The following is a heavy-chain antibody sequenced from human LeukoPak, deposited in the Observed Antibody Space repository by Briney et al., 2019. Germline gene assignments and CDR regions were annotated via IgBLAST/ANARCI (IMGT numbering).Heavy chain of an antibody. V-gene: IGHV3-30*18. D-gene: IGHD6-13*01. Sequence: PGGSLRLSCAASGFTFSSYGMHWVRQAPGKGLEWVAVISYDGSNKYYADSVKGRFTISRDNSKNTLYLRMNSLRAEDTAVYYCAKDLMAAAGTPWFDPWGQGTLVTVSS. CDR2: ISYDGSNK. CDR1: GFTFSSYG. J-gene: IGHJ5*02. CDR3: AKDLMAAAGTPWFDP.